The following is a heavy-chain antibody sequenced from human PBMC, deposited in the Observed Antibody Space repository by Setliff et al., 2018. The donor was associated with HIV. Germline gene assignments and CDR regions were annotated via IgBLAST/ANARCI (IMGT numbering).Heavy chain of an antibody. J-gene: IGHJ4*02. CDR2: INAGSGNT. CDR3: ARAVGYSYAIFDY. Sequence: ASVKVSCKASGYTFTSYAMHWVRQAPGQRLEWMGWINAGSGNTKYSQKFQGRVTIIRDTSASTAYMELSSLRSEDTAVYYCARAVGYSYAIFDYWGQGTLVTVSS. D-gene: IGHD5-18*01. CDR1: GYTFTSYA. V-gene: IGHV1-3*01.